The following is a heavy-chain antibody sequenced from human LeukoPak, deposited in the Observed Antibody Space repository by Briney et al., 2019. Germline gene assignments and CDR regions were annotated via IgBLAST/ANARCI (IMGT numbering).Heavy chain of an antibody. Sequence: GGSLRLSCAASGFTFSSYGMSWVRQAPGKGLEWVSAISGSGGSTYYADSVKGRFTISRDNAKNSLYLQMNSLRAEDTAVYYCAGDLWYGGNSFDYWGQGTLVTVSS. CDR2: ISGSGGST. CDR1: GFTFSSYG. J-gene: IGHJ4*02. V-gene: IGHV3-23*01. D-gene: IGHD4-23*01. CDR3: AGDLWYGGNSFDY.